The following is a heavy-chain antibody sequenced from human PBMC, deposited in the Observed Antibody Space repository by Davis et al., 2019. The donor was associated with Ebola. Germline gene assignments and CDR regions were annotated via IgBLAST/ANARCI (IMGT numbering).Heavy chain of an antibody. Sequence: GESLKISCAASGFTFSDYYMSWIRQAPGKGLEWVSYISSSGSTIYYADSVKGRFTISRDNAKNSLYLQMNSLRAEDTAVYYCARSRQKMAAFDIWGQGTMVTVSS. D-gene: IGHD5-24*01. CDR2: ISSSGSTI. CDR3: ARSRQKMAAFDI. CDR1: GFTFSDYY. J-gene: IGHJ3*02. V-gene: IGHV3-11*04.